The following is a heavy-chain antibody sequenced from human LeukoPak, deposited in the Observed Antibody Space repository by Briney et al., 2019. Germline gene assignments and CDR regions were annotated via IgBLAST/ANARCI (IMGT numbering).Heavy chain of an antibody. Sequence: SETLSLTCTVSGGSISSSSYSWGWIRQPPGKGLDWIGSIHYSGITYYNPSPKSRVTISVDTSKNQFSLKLSSVTAADTAVYYRARDSEWLFYWGQGTLVTVSS. CDR3: ARDSEWLFY. CDR1: GGSISSSSYS. CDR2: IHYSGIT. D-gene: IGHD3-3*01. J-gene: IGHJ4*02. V-gene: IGHV4-39*07.